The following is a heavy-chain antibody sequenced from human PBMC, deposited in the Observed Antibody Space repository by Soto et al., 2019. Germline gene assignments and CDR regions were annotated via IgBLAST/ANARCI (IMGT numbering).Heavy chain of an antibody. D-gene: IGHD3-22*01. J-gene: IGHJ3*02. CDR1: GYSFTNYW. Sequence: PGESLKISCRASGYSFTNYWIGWVRQMPGEGLEWMGLFNPTDSDIRYSPSFQGQVTISADKSISTAYLQWSSLKASDTAMYYCARHHPESRVAYDIWGQGTLVTVSS. CDR2: FNPTDSDI. V-gene: IGHV5-51*01. CDR3: ARHHPESRVAYDI.